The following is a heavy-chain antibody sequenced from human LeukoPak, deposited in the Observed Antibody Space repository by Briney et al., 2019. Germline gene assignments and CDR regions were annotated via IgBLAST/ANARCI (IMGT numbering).Heavy chain of an antibody. Sequence: SETLSLTCTVSGYSISSGYYWGWIRQPPGKGLEWIGSIYHSGSTYYNPSLKSRVTISVDTSKNQFSLKLSSVTAADTAVYYCARDGGGIAAPNWGQGTLVTVSS. D-gene: IGHD6-13*01. CDR1: GYSISSGYY. V-gene: IGHV4-38-2*02. CDR2: IYHSGST. CDR3: ARDGGGIAAPN. J-gene: IGHJ4*02.